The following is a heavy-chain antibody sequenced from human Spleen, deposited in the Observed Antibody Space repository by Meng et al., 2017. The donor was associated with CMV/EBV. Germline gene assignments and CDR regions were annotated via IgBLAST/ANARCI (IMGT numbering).Heavy chain of an antibody. CDR1: GFSFDDYG. Sequence: GESLKISCAASGFSFDDYGMSWVRQAPGKGLEWVSGINWNGGSTGYADSVKGRFTISRDNAKNSLYLQMKSLRAEDTALYYCARDRRKVYYYDSSGYNRHDAFDIWGQGTMVTVSS. V-gene: IGHV3-20*04. D-gene: IGHD3-22*01. J-gene: IGHJ3*02. CDR3: ARDRRKVYYYDSSGYNRHDAFDI. CDR2: INWNGGST.